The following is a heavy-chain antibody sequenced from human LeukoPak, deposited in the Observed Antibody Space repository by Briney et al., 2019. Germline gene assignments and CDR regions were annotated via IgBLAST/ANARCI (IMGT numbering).Heavy chain of an antibody. Sequence: ASVKVSCKSSGYTFSNYFMHWVRQAPGQGLEWMGTINPNGGSTYYAQKFQGRVTVTRDTSTSTVYMELSSLTSEDTAMYYCARAYYKGFDPWGQGALVTVSS. V-gene: IGHV1-46*01. CDR1: GYTFSNYF. CDR3: ARAYYKGFDP. CDR2: INPNGGST. D-gene: IGHD3-10*01. J-gene: IGHJ5*02.